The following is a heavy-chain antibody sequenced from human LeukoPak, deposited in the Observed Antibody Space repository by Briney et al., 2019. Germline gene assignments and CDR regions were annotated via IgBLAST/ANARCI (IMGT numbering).Heavy chain of an antibody. Sequence: GGSLRLSCAASGFTFSTYWMTWVRQAPGKGLEWVANIKQDGSEKYYVDSVKGRFTISRDNAKNSLYLQMNSLRAEDTAVYYCARDFPYYYDTSGYYSDSWGQGTLVTVSS. CDR3: ARDFPYYYDTSGYYSDS. D-gene: IGHD3-22*01. J-gene: IGHJ5*01. CDR1: GFTFSTYW. V-gene: IGHV3-7*01. CDR2: IKQDGSEK.